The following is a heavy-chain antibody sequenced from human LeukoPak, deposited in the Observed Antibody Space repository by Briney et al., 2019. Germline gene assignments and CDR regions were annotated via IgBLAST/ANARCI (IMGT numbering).Heavy chain of an antibody. CDR1: GFTFSSYE. D-gene: IGHD5-12*01. V-gene: IGHV3-20*04. Sequence: PGGSLRLSCAASGFTFSSYEMNWVRQAPGKGLEWVSGINWNGGSTGYADSVKGRFTISRDNAKNSLYLQMNSLRAEDTALYYCARGTNREWLHDWGHFDYWGQGTLVTVSS. CDR3: ARGTNREWLHDWGHFDY. J-gene: IGHJ4*02. CDR2: INWNGGST.